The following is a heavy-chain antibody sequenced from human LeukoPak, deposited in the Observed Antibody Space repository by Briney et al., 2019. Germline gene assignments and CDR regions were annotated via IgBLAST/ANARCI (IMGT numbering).Heavy chain of an antibody. D-gene: IGHD3-3*01. CDR1: GYTFTSYG. J-gene: IGHJ5*02. Sequence: GASVKVSCKASGYTFTSYGISWVRQAPGQGLEWMGWISAYNGNTNYAQKLQGRVTMTTDTSTSTACMELRSLRSDDTAVYYCARITKLYYDFWSPTFDPWGQGTLVTVSS. CDR3: ARITKLYYDFWSPTFDP. V-gene: IGHV1-18*01. CDR2: ISAYNGNT.